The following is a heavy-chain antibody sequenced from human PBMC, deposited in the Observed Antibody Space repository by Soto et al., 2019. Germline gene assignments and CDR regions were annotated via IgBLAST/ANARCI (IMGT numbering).Heavy chain of an antibody. CDR2: IDPSDSYT. CDR1: GYSFTSYW. V-gene: IGHV5-10-1*01. CDR3: ARHRNHYYYYGMDV. J-gene: IGHJ6*02. Sequence: GESLKISCKGSGYSFTSYWISWVRQMPGKGLEWMGRIDPSDSYTNYSPSFQGRVTISADKSISTAYLQWGSLKASDTAMYYCARHRNHYYYYGMDVWGQGTTVTVSS.